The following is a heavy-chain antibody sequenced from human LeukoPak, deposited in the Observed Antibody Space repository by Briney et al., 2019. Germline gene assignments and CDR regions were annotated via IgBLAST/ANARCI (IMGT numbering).Heavy chain of an antibody. CDR1: GYTFTGYY. D-gene: IGHD3-22*01. CDR3: ARGCVYYYDSSGYYEGFDY. CDR2: INPNSGGT. V-gene: IGHV1-2*02. J-gene: IGHJ4*02. Sequence: ASVNVSCKASGYTFTGYYMHWVRQAPGQGLEWMGWINPNSGGTNYAQKFQGRVTMTRDTSISTAYMELSRLRSDDTAVYYCARGCVYYYDSSGYYEGFDYWGQGTLVTVSS.